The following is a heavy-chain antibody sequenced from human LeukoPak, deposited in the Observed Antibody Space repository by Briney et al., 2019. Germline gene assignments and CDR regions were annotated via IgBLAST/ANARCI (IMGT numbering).Heavy chain of an antibody. Sequence: PSETLSLTCTVSGGSISSYYWSWIRQPPGKGLEWIGYIYYSGSTNYNPSLKSRVTISVDTSKNQFSLKLSSVTAADTAVYYCAAVVPAAIGWFGPWGQGTLVTVSS. J-gene: IGHJ5*02. CDR1: GGSISSYY. V-gene: IGHV4-59*01. D-gene: IGHD2-2*01. CDR2: IYYSGST. CDR3: AAVVPAAIGWFGP.